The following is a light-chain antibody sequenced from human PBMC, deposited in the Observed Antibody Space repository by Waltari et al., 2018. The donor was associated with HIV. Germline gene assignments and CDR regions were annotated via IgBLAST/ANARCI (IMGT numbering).Light chain of an antibody. CDR2: VAS. CDR3: QQANSFPYT. Sequence: DIQMTQSPPSMSASVGDRVTITCRASQSINSWLAWYQQKPGKAPKVLIYVASSLQSGVPSRFSGSGSGTDFTLTISSLQPEDFATYYCQQANSFPYTFGQGTKLEIK. V-gene: IGKV1-12*01. J-gene: IGKJ2*01. CDR1: QSINSW.